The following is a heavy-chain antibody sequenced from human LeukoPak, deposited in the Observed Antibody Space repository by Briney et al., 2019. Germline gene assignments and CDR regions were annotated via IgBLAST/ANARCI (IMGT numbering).Heavy chain of an antibody. CDR1: GGSISSYY. Sequence: PSETLSLTCTVSGGSISSYYWSWIRQPPGKGLEGIGYIYYSGSTNYNPSLKSRVTISVDTSKNQFSLKLSSVTAADTAVYYCARHSSGYHGLFDPWGQGTLVTVSS. J-gene: IGHJ5*02. CDR3: ARHSSGYHGLFDP. CDR2: IYYSGST. D-gene: IGHD3-22*01. V-gene: IGHV4-59*01.